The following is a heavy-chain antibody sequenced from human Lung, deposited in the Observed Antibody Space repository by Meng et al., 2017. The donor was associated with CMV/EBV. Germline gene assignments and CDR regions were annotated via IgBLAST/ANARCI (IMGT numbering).Heavy chain of an antibody. V-gene: IGHV3-33*06. CDR3: AKDLFDFWSGYVGTFDY. CDR2: IWYDGSNK. Sequence: GESLKISCAASGFTFSSYGMHWVRQVPGKGLEWVAVIWYDGSNKYYADSVKGRFTISRDNSKNTLYLQMNSLRAEDTAVYYCAKDLFDFWSGYVGTFDYWGQRTLVPFSS. D-gene: IGHD3-3*01. CDR1: GFTFSSYG. J-gene: IGHJ4*02.